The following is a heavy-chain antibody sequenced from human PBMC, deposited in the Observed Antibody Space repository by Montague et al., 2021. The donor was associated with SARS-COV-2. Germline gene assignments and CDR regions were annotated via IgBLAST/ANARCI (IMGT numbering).Heavy chain of an antibody. V-gene: IGHV6-1*01. CDR1: GDSVAINSAT. CDR3: VRYSGWFYFDF. Sequence: CAISGDSVAINSATWNWVRQSPSSGLEWLGRTYYMSKWYNDYAVSVRGRVTINPDTSKNQFSLQLNSVTPENTAIYYCVRYSGWFYFDFWGQGTLVTVSS. J-gene: IGHJ4*02. CDR2: TYYMSKWYN. D-gene: IGHD6-19*01.